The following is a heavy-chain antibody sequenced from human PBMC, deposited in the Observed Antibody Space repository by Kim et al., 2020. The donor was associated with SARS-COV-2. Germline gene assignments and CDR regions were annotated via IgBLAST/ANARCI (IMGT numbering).Heavy chain of an antibody. CDR2: MSYTGRI. Sequence: SETLSLTCTVSGGSVSTYSWSWFRQSPGKGLEWIGFMSYTGRIMHNPSLESRLTISVDTSKNLLFLRLSSLTSADTAVYYCARDKGSGWGYFDSWGQGTLVTVSS. CDR3: ARDKGSGWGYFDS. J-gene: IGHJ4*02. CDR1: GGSVSTYS. D-gene: IGHD3-10*01. V-gene: IGHV4-59*02.